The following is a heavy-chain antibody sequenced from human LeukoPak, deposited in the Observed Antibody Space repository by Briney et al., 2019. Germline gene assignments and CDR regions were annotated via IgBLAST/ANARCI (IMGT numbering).Heavy chain of an antibody. J-gene: IGHJ5*02. CDR3: ARTSTMIDQTAWFDP. V-gene: IGHV4-30-4*08. Sequence: TPSQTLSLTCTVSGGSISSGSYYWSWIRQPPGKGLEWIGYIYYSGSTYYNPSLKSRVTISVDTSKNQFSLKLSSVTAADTAVYYCARTSTMIDQTAWFDPWGQGTLVTVSS. CDR1: GGSISSGSYY. D-gene: IGHD3-22*01. CDR2: IYYSGST.